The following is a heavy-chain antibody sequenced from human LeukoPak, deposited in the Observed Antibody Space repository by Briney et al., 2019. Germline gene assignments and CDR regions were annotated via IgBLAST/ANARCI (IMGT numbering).Heavy chain of an antibody. CDR2: IYYSGST. Sequence: SETLSLTCTVSGGSISSYYWNWIRQPPGKGLEWIGYIYYSGSTNYNPSLKSRVTISVDTSKNQFSLKLSSVTAADTAVYYCARGRLWYSYGSTLTYFDYWGQGTLVTVSS. V-gene: IGHV4-59*01. CDR1: GGSISSYY. D-gene: IGHD5-18*01. CDR3: ARGRLWYSYGSTLTYFDY. J-gene: IGHJ4*02.